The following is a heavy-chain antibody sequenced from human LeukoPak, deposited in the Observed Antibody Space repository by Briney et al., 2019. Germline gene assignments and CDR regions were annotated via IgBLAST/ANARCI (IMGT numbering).Heavy chain of an antibody. Sequence: ASVKVSCKASGYTFTGYYMHWVRQAPGQGLEWMGWINPNSGGTNYAQKFQGRVTMTRDTSISTAYMELSRLRSDDTAVYYCARVGRQRYCSSTSCYTYDAFDIWGQGTTVTVSS. CDR1: GYTFTGYY. V-gene: IGHV1-2*02. D-gene: IGHD2-2*02. J-gene: IGHJ3*02. CDR2: INPNSGGT. CDR3: ARVGRQRYCSSTSCYTYDAFDI.